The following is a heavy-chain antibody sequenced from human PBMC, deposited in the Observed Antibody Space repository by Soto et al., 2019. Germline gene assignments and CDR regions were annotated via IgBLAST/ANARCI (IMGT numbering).Heavy chain of an antibody. V-gene: IGHV3-30-3*01. CDR1: GFTFSSYA. J-gene: IGHJ6*02. D-gene: IGHD6-25*01. Sequence: QVQLVESGGGVVQPGRSLRLSCAASGFTFSSYAMHWVRQAPGKGLEWVAVISYDGSNKYYADSVKGRFTISRDNSKNTLYLQMNSLRAEHTAVYYCARESTPQGAADDYYYGMDVWGQGTTVTVSS. CDR2: ISYDGSNK. CDR3: ARESTPQGAADDYYYGMDV.